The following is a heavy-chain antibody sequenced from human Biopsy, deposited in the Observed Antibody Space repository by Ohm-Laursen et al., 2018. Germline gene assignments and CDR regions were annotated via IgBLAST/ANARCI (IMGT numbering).Heavy chain of an antibody. J-gene: IGHJ4*02. V-gene: IGHV1-18*01. CDR1: GYDFLDFH. CDR3: ARDHDTMITGGGY. CDR2: INPHTGVT. D-gene: IGHD3-16*01. Sequence: VASVKVSCKASGYDFLDFHIHWVRQVPGQGLEWIGHINPHTGVTKYAQKVQGRVTLTTDTSTSTAYMELRSLKSDDTAVYYCARDHDTMITGGGYWGQGTLVTVSS.